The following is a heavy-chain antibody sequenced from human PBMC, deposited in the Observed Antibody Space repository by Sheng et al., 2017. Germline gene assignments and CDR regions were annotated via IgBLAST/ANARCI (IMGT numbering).Heavy chain of an antibody. CDR1: GFTFDDYA. CDR3: AKGGDYSIENWFDP. Sequence: EVQLVESGGGLVQPGRSLRLSCAASGFTFDDYAMHWVRQAPGKGLEWVSGISWNSGSIGYADSVKGRFTISRDNAKNSLYLQMNSLRAEDMALYYCAKGGDYSIENWFDPWGQGTLVTVSS. CDR2: ISWNSGSI. J-gene: IGHJ5*02. D-gene: IGHD4-4*01. V-gene: IGHV3-9*03.